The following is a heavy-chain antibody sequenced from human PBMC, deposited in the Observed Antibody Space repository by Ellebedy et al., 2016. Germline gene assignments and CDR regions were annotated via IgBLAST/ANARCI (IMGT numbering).Heavy chain of an antibody. D-gene: IGHD2-15*01. Sequence: GGSLRLXCAASGFTFINYDINWVRQGPGKGLEWVSGISRSGGSTYYADSVKGRFTISRENSKNTLYLQMNSLRAGDTAVYYCSKDGIYCTGGTCYSTWGQGTLATVSS. J-gene: IGHJ5*02. CDR2: ISRSGGST. V-gene: IGHV3-23*01. CDR1: GFTFINYD. CDR3: SKDGIYCTGGTCYST.